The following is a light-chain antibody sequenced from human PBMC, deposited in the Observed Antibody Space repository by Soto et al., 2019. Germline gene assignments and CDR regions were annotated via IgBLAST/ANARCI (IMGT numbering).Light chain of an antibody. CDR3: AAWDDSLNGRV. CDR2: SNN. J-gene: IGLJ2*01. V-gene: IGLV1-44*01. Sequence: QSVLTQPPSASGTPGQRVTISRSGSSSNIGSNTVNWYQQLPGTAPKLLIYSNNQRPSGVPDRFSGSKSGTSASLAISGLQSEDEADYYCAAWDDSLNGRVFGGGTTLTVL. CDR1: SSNIGSNT.